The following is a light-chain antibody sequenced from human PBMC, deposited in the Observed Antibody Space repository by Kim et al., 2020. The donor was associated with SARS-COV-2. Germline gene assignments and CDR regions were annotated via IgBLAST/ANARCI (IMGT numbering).Light chain of an antibody. Sequence: GQSITISSTGTNSDIGGYNYVSWYQQHPGKAPILMIYDVTKRPSGVSNRFSGSKSGNTASLTIAGLQAEDEADYYCSSYTSIITLVFGTGTKVTVL. CDR2: DVT. J-gene: IGLJ1*01. CDR3: SSYTSIITLV. CDR1: NSDIGGYNY. V-gene: IGLV2-14*04.